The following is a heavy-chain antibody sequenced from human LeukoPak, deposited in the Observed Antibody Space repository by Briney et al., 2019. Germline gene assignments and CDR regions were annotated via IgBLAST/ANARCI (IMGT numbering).Heavy chain of an antibody. Sequence: GSSVKVSCEASGGTFSSYAISWVRQAPGQGLEWMGRIIPIFGTANYAQKFQGRVTITTDESTSTAYMELSSLRSEDTAVYYCARDEKGSSSWFTYYYYMDVWGKGTTVTVSS. V-gene: IGHV1-69*05. D-gene: IGHD6-13*01. CDR1: GGTFSSYA. CDR2: IIPIFGTA. J-gene: IGHJ6*03. CDR3: ARDEKGSSSWFTYYYYMDV.